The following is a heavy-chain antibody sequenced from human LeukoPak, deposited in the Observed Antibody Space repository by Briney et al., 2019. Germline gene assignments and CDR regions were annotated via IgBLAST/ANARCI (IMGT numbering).Heavy chain of an antibody. CDR1: GYTFTSYY. CDR2: INPSDGST. CDR3: ARDLKRWLQSDAFDI. V-gene: IGHV1-46*03. D-gene: IGHD5-24*01. Sequence: GASVKVSCKASGYTFTSYYMHWVRQAPGQGLEWMGIINPSDGSTSYAQKFQGRVTMTRDTSTTTVYMELSSLRSEDTAVYYCARDLKRWLQSDAFDIWGQGTMVTASS. J-gene: IGHJ3*02.